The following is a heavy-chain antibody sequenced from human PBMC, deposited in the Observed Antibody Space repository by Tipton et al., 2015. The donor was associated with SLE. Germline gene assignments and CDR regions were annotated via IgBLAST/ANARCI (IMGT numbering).Heavy chain of an antibody. CDR3: ARDLGFSWFY. CDR2: INHSGST. J-gene: IGHJ4*02. D-gene: IGHD6-13*01. Sequence: TLSLTCAVYGGSFSGYYWNWIRQPPGKGLEWIGEINHSGSTNYNPSLKSRVTISVDTSKNQFSLKLSSVTAADTAVYYCARDLGFSWFYWGQGTLVTVSS. CDR1: GGSFSGYY. V-gene: IGHV4-34*01.